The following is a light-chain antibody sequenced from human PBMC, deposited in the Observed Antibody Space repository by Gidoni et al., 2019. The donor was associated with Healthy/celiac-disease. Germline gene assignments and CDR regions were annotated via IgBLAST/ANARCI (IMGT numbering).Light chain of an antibody. CDR1: PSVSSIY. J-gene: IGKJ3*01. Sequence: DIVLTQSPGTLSLSPGERATLSCRASPSVSSIYLAWYQQKPGQAPRLLIYGASSRATGIPDRVSGSGSGTDYTLTISRVEPEDFAVYYCQQYGSALFTFGPGTKVDIK. CDR2: GAS. CDR3: QQYGSALFT. V-gene: IGKV3-20*01.